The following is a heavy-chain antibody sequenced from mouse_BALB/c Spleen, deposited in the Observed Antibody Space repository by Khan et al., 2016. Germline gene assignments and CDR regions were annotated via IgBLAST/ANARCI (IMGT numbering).Heavy chain of an antibody. CDR2: IDPYNGGT. Sequence: VQLKQSGPELVKPGASVKISCKASGYSFTDYNMYWVKQSHGKSLEWIGYIDPYNGGTSFNQKFKDKATLTVDRSSSIVFMHLNSLTSEDSAVFYCVRDGYFDYYALDYWGQGTSVTVSS. J-gene: IGHJ4*01. V-gene: IGHV1S135*01. CDR3: VRDGYFDYYALDY. CDR1: GYSFTDYN. D-gene: IGHD2-3*01.